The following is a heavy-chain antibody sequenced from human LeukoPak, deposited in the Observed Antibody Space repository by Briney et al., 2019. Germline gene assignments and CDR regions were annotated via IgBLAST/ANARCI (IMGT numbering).Heavy chain of an antibody. J-gene: IGHJ4*02. D-gene: IGHD3-22*01. Sequence: PSETLSLTCTVSGGSISSYYWSRIRQPPGKGLEWIGYIYYSGSTNYNPSLKSRVTISVDTSKNQFSLKLSSVTAANTAVYYCARALSGTTYYYDSSGYYGYYFDYWGQGTLVTVSS. CDR1: GGSISSYY. CDR2: IYYSGST. V-gene: IGHV4-59*01. CDR3: ARALSGTTYYYDSSGYYGYYFDY.